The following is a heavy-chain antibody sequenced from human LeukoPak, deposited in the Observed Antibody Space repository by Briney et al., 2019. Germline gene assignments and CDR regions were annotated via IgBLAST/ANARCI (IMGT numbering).Heavy chain of an antibody. CDR1: GFTFDDYA. CDR3: AKGAPIGYDILTGYYGY. D-gene: IGHD3-9*01. J-gene: IGHJ4*02. Sequence: PGRSLRLSCAASGFTFDDYAMHWVRQAPGKGLEWVSGISWNSGSIGYADSVKGRFTISRDNAKNSLYLQMNSLRAEDTALYYCAKGAPIGYDILTGYYGYWGQGTLVTVSS. V-gene: IGHV3-9*01. CDR2: ISWNSGSI.